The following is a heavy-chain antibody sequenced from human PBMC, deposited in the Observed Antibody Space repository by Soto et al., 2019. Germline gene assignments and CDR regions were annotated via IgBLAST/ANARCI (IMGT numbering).Heavy chain of an antibody. Sequence: QVQLGQSGAEVKEPGASGRLSCKASGYTLRSYGFSWVRQAPGQGLEWVAWISANRGATNSAPKYQGRVTWTTDTSTSTAYRDMRRLTSDDTAIYYCAGVFRASFVGPSCVYVDFWGQGTRVTVSS. D-gene: IGHD2-2*01. J-gene: IGHJ4*02. CDR2: ISANRGAT. CDR3: AGVFRASFVGPSCVYVDF. V-gene: IGHV1-18*01. CDR1: GYTLRSYG.